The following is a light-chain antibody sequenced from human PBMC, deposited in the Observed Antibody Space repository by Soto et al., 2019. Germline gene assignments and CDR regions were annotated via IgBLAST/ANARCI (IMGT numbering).Light chain of an antibody. J-gene: IGKJ1*01. CDR3: QQSYSTLPWT. CDR2: GAS. V-gene: IGKV1-39*01. CDR1: QTIDTF. Sequence: DIPMTQSPSSLSASVGDSVTITCRTSQTIDTFLNWYQQKPGKAPKLLIYGASSLQSGVPSRFSGTGSGTDFTLTINSLQPEDFATHYCQQSYSTLPWTFGQGTKVEVK.